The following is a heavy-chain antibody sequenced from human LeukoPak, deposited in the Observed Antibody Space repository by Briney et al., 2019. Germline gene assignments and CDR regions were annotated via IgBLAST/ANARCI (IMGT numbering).Heavy chain of an antibody. V-gene: IGHV3-21*01. J-gene: IGHJ4*02. CDR3: ARSFTALRGGL. CDR2: ITVTSNYM. D-gene: IGHD3-10*01. CDR1: GFSFNTYT. Sequence: GGSLRLSCTASGFSFNTYTMHWVRQPPGKGLEWVSGITVTSNYMWYADSVKGRFTISRDNAQNTLYLQMDSLRGEDTAVYYCARSFTALRGGLWGQGTLVIVSS.